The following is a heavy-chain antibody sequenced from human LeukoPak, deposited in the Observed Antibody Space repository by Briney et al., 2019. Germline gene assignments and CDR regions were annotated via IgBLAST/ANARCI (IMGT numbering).Heavy chain of an antibody. Sequence: GGSLRLSCAASGFTVSSNYMSWVRQAPGKGLEWVSVIYSGGTTYYADSVKGRFTISRDNSKNTLYLQMNSLRAEDTALYYCARDSTDAFDIWGQGTMVTVSS. D-gene: IGHD3-3*02. J-gene: IGHJ3*02. CDR1: GFTVSSNY. V-gene: IGHV3-53*01. CDR3: ARDSTDAFDI. CDR2: IYSGGTT.